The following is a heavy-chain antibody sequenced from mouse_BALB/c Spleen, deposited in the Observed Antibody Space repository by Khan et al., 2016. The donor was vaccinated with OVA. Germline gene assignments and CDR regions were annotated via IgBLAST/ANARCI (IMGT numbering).Heavy chain of an antibody. D-gene: IGHD2-3*01. CDR2: IDPPNGNT. Sequence: EVQLQESGAELVKPGATVKLSCTASGLKIKGTYMHWLKQWPAQGLEWIGRIDPPNGNTNYDPKFQGKATITADTSSNTAYLQLSSLTSEDTADCYWASMTRKWGQGTTLTVSS. CDR3: ASMTRK. CDR1: GLKIKGTY. J-gene: IGHJ2*01. V-gene: IGHV14-3*02.